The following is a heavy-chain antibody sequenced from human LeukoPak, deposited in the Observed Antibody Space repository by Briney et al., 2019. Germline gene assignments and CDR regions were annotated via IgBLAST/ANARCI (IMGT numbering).Heavy chain of an antibody. CDR2: IYWDDDR. V-gene: IGHV2-5*02. Sequence: SGPTLVNPTQTLTLTCTFSGFSLRSSGVGVGWIRQPPGKALEWLALIYWDDDRRYSPSLKSRLTITKDTSKNQVVLTMTNMDPVDTATYYCAHSGEIASADHFDYWGQGTLVTVSS. CDR3: AHSGEIASADHFDY. J-gene: IGHJ4*02. D-gene: IGHD3-16*02. CDR1: GFSLRSSGVG.